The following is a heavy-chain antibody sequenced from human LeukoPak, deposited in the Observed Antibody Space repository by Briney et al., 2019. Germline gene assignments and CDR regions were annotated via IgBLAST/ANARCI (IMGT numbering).Heavy chain of an antibody. Sequence: GGSLRLSCAASGFTFSSYAMHWVRQAPGKGLEWVAVISYDGSNKYYAHSVKGRFTISRDNSKNTLYLQMNSLRAEDTAVYYCARDLPQQGYFDYWGQGTLVTVSS. J-gene: IGHJ4*02. CDR1: GFTFSSYA. CDR2: ISYDGSNK. CDR3: ARDLPQQGYFDY. V-gene: IGHV3-30-3*01.